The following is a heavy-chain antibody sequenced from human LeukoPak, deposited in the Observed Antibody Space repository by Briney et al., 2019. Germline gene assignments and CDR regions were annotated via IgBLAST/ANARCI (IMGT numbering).Heavy chain of an antibody. CDR2: IIPIFGTA. D-gene: IGHD3-3*01. Sequence: ASVKVSCKASGGTFSSYAISWVRQAPGQGLEWTGGIIPIFGTANYAQKFQGRVTITADESTSTAYMELSSLRSEDTAVYYSARGHRDFWSGYFIYYYYGMDVWGQGTTVTVSS. V-gene: IGHV1-69*13. J-gene: IGHJ6*02. CDR3: ARGHRDFWSGYFIYYYYGMDV. CDR1: GGTFSSYA.